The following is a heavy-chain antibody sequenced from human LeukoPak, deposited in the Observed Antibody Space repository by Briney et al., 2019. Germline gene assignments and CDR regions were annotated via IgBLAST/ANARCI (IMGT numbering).Heavy chain of an antibody. CDR2: ISYDGSNK. J-gene: IGHJ4*02. Sequence: QSGRSLRLSCAASGFTFSSYATHWVRQAPGKGLEWVAVISYDGSNKYYADPVKGRFTISRDNSKNTLYLQMDSLRAEDTAVYYCARDKTSRWFGELLFKDWGQGTLVTVSS. D-gene: IGHD3-10*01. CDR3: ARDKTSRWFGELLFKD. V-gene: IGHV3-30-3*01. CDR1: GFTFSSYA.